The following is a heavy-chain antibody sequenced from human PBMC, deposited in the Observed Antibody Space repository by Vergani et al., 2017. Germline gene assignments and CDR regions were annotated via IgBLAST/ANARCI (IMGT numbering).Heavy chain of an antibody. CDR1: GGSFSGYY. D-gene: IGHD2-21*02. V-gene: IGHV4-34*01. CDR3: ARGLEVVTAMPYYYYYYMAV. J-gene: IGHJ6*03. Sequence: QVQLQQWGAGLLKPSETLSLTCAVYGGSFSGYYWSWIRQPPGKGLEWIGEINHSGSTNYNPSLKSRVTISVDTSKNQFSLKLSSVTAADTAVYYCARGLEVVTAMPYYYYYYMAVWGKGTTVTVSS. CDR2: INHSGST.